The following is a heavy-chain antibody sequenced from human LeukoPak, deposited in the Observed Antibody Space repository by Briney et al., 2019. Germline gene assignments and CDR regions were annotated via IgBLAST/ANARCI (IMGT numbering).Heavy chain of an antibody. V-gene: IGHV3-11*01. CDR1: GFTFSDYY. D-gene: IGHD2-2*01. Sequence: PGGSLRLSCAASGFTFSDYYMSWIRQAPGKGLEWVSYISSSGSTIYYADSVKGRFTISRDNAKNSLYLQMNSLRAEDTAVYYCARYCSSTSCTDAFDIWGQGTMVTVSS. J-gene: IGHJ3*02. CDR2: ISSSGSTI. CDR3: ARYCSSTSCTDAFDI.